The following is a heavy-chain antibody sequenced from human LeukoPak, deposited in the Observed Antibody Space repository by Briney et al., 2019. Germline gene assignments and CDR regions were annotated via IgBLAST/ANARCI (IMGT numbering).Heavy chain of an antibody. CDR3: AREGPYCSSTSCPFYYYYYMDV. V-gene: IGHV4-59*12. J-gene: IGHJ6*03. CDR2: IYHSGST. CDR1: GGSISSYY. Sequence: SETLSHTCTVSGGSISSYYWSWIRQPPGKGLEWIGEIYHSGSTNYNPSLKSRVTISVDTSKNQFSLKLSSVTAADTAVYYCAREGPYCSSTSCPFYYYYYMDVWGKGTTVTVSS. D-gene: IGHD2-2*01.